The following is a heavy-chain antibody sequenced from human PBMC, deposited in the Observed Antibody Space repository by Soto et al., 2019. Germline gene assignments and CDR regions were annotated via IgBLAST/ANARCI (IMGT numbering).Heavy chain of an antibody. CDR1: GGSISSYY. CDR3: ARVLRMSIAARPDYYYGMDV. D-gene: IGHD6-6*01. Sequence: SETLSLTCTVSGGSISSYYWSWIRQPPGKGLEWIGYIYYSGSTNYNPSLKSRVTISVDTSKNQFSLKLSSVTAADTAVYYCARVLRMSIAARPDYYYGMDVWGQGTTVTVSS. V-gene: IGHV4-59*01. CDR2: IYYSGST. J-gene: IGHJ6*02.